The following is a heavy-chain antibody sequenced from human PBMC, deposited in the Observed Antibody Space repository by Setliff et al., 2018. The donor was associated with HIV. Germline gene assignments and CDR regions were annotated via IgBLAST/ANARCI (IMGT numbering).Heavy chain of an antibody. V-gene: IGHV1-2*04. CDR3: ARGRTNSSYYNFWSADRSSMDV. CDR2: INPNTGGT. D-gene: IGHD3-3*01. J-gene: IGHJ6*02. CDR1: GYTFTGYY. Sequence: ASVKVSCKASGYTFTGYYIHWVRQAPGQGLEWMGWINPNTGGTDYAEKFQGWVTMTRETSISTAYMELRRLKSDDAAVYYRARGRTNSSYYNFWSADRSSMDVWGHGTTVTVSS.